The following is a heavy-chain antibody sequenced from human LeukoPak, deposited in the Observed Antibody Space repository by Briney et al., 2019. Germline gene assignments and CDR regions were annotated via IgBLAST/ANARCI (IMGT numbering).Heavy chain of an antibody. J-gene: IGHJ5*02. Sequence: SVKVSCKASGGTFSSYAIGWVRQAPGQGLEWMGGIIPIFGTANYAQKFQGRVTITADKSTSTAYMELNSLRAEDTAVYYCARDRGFCSSTSCYGGYNWFDPWGQGTLVTVSS. CDR2: IIPIFGTA. V-gene: IGHV1-69*06. CDR3: ARDRGFCSSTSCYGGYNWFDP. D-gene: IGHD2-2*01. CDR1: GGTFSSYA.